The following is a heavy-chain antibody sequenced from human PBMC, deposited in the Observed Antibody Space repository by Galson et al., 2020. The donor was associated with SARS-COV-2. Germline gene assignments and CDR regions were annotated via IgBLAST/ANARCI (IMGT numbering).Heavy chain of an antibody. CDR3: AKNRYSSSWYGMRNWFDP. CDR2: INHSGST. Sequence: SETLSLTCAVYGGSFSGYYWSWIRQPPGKGLVWIGEINHSGSTNYNPSLKSRVTISVDTSKNQFSLKLSSVTAADTAVYYCAKNRYSSSWYGMRNWFDPWGQGTLVTVSS. V-gene: IGHV4-34*01. D-gene: IGHD6-13*01. J-gene: IGHJ5*02. CDR1: GGSFSGYY.